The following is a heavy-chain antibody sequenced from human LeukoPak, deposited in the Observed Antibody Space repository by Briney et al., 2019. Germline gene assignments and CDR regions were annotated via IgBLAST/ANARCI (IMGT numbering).Heavy chain of an antibody. Sequence: ASVKVSCKASGYTFTSYYMHWVRQAPGQGLEWMGIINPSGGSTSYAQKFQGRVTMTRDASTSTVYMELSSLRSEDTAVYYCARGPVTMIVVVTAPVLGMDVWGQGTTVTVSS. V-gene: IGHV1-46*01. CDR3: ARGPVTMIVVVTAPVLGMDV. D-gene: IGHD3-22*01. CDR2: INPSGGST. CDR1: GYTFTSYY. J-gene: IGHJ6*02.